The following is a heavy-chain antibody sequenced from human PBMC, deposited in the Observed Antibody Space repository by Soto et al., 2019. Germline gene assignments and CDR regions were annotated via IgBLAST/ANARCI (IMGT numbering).Heavy chain of an antibody. CDR3: AGGSGGSDF. J-gene: IGHJ4*02. CDR2: ISSGSSNL. V-gene: IGHV3-21*01. D-gene: IGHD3-10*01. CDR1: EFTFSTYY. Sequence: GGSLRLSCAASEFTFSTYYMNWIRQAPGKGLEWVSSISSGSSNLYYADSVKGRFTISRDNAKKSLYLDMDSLRAEDTAVYYCAGGSGGSDFWGQGTLVTVSS.